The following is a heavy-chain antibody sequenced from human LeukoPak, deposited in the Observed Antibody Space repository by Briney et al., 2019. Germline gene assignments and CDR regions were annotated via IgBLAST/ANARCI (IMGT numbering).Heavy chain of an antibody. CDR2: IYPYDSNT. J-gene: IGHJ4*02. CDR3: ATTRQGRTSAGCPVDY. CDR1: GYSFTSSW. D-gene: IGHD2-2*01. Sequence: GESLKISCKGSGYSFTSSWIGWVRQMPGKGLEWMGIIYPYDSNTKYSPSFQGQVTISADKSITTAYLQWSSLKASDTAMYYCATTRQGRTSAGCPVDYWGQGALVTVSS. V-gene: IGHV5-51*01.